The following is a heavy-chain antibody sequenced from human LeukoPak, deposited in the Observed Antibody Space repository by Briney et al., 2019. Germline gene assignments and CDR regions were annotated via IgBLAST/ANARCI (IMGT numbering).Heavy chain of an antibody. Sequence: SETLSLACSVSGGSVSSYYWSWIRQPAGKGLEWIGRISASGSSNYNPSLRSRVIMSVDTPKNQFSLNLSSVTAADTAVYYCATEGGGPRWLDPWGQGTLVTVSS. CDR3: ATEGGGPRWLDP. CDR2: ISASGSS. CDR1: GGSVSSYY. D-gene: IGHD6-25*01. J-gene: IGHJ5*02. V-gene: IGHV4-4*07.